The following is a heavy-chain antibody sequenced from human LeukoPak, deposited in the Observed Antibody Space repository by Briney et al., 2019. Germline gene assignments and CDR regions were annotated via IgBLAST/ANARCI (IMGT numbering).Heavy chain of an antibody. CDR3: ASDMTGYNDY. J-gene: IGHJ4*02. CDR2: ISDSGGSP. D-gene: IGHD3-9*01. V-gene: IGHV3-23*01. Sequence: GGSLRLSCATSGFTFSRYAMAWVRQAPGKGLEWVSIISDSGGSPYYADSVKGRFTISRDNAKNTLYLQMNSLRADDTAVYHCASDMTGYNDYWGQGTLVTVSS. CDR1: GFTFSRYA.